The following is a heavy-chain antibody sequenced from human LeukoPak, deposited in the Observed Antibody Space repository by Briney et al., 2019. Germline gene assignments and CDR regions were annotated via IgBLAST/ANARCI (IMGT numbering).Heavy chain of an antibody. D-gene: IGHD3-22*01. CDR2: ISWDGGST. V-gene: IGHV3-43D*03. Sequence: PGGSLRLSCAASGFTFDDYAMHWVRQAPGKGLEWVSLISWDGGSTCYADSVKGRFTISRDNSKNSLYLQMNSLRAEDTALYYCAKGGVNYYEGAFDIWGQGTMVTVSS. J-gene: IGHJ3*02. CDR3: AKGGVNYYEGAFDI. CDR1: GFTFDDYA.